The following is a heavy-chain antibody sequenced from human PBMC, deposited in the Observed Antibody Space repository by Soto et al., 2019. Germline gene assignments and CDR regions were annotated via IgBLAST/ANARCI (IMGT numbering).Heavy chain of an antibody. V-gene: IGHV3-66*01. Sequence: GGSLRLSCEATGLTVSTYFMSWLRQTPGKGLEWVSVLYNGDRGTTYYADSVKGRFTISRDDSKNALYLQMDSLRVEDTALYYCATILTTMTPEEHVYYGLDVWGPRDNGHRLL. CDR2: LYNGDRGTT. J-gene: IGHJ6*01. CDR3: ATILTTMTPEEHVYYGLDV. CDR1: GLTVSTYF. D-gene: IGHD4-17*01.